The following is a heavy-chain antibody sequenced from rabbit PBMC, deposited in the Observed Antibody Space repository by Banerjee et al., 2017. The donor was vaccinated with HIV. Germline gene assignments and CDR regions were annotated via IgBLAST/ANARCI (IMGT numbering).Heavy chain of an antibody. D-gene: IGHD2-1*01. CDR2: IEPIFRNT. CDR1: GFEFNKYE. Sequence: QEQLVESGGGLVQPGGSLKVSGKAAGFEFNKYEVSWVREAPGKGLEWIGYIEPIFRNTYYASWVNGRFTISSHNAQNTLFLQLSSLTAAYTATYFCVRDQAGDADYGPYYLNFWGPGTLVTVS. V-gene: IGHV1S47*01. J-gene: IGHJ4*01. CDR3: VRDQAGDADYGPYYLNF.